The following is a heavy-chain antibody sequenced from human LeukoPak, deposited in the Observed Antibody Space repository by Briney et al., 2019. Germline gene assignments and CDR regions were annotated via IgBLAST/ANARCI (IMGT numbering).Heavy chain of an antibody. J-gene: IGHJ4*02. CDR3: ARVDYGDYGGFGC. CDR1: GGSISSYY. D-gene: IGHD4-17*01. Sequence: SETLSLTCTVSGGSISSYYWSWIRQPPGKGLEWIGYIYYSGSTNYNPSLKSRVTILVDTSKNQFSLKLSSVTAADTAVYYCARVDYGDYGGFGCWGQGTLVTVSS. CDR2: IYYSGST. V-gene: IGHV4-59*01.